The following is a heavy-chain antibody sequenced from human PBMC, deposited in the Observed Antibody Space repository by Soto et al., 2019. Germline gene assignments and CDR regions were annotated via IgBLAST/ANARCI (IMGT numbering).Heavy chain of an antibody. CDR2: IIPIFGTA. CDR1: GGTFSSYA. J-gene: IGHJ4*02. V-gene: IGHV1-69*12. D-gene: IGHD5-18*01. CDR3: ARVMWLYSYGAFDY. Sequence: QVQLVQSGAEVKKPGSSVKVSCKASGGTFSSYAISWVRQAPGQGLEWMGGIIPIFGTANYAQKFQGRVKITADESTSTAYMELSSLRSKNTAVYYCARVMWLYSYGAFDYWGQGTLVTVSS.